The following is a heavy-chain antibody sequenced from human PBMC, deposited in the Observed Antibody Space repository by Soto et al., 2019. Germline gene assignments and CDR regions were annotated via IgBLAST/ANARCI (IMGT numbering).Heavy chain of an antibody. CDR3: AKVPYIVVVPAAIGERSDP. J-gene: IGHJ5*02. CDR2: ISGSGGST. Sequence: GGSLRLSCAASGFTFSSYAMSWVRQAPGKGLEWVSAISGSGGSTYYADSVKGRFTISRDNSKNTLYLQMNSLRAEDTAVYYCAKVPYIVVVPAAIGERSDPWGQGTLVTVSS. V-gene: IGHV3-23*01. D-gene: IGHD2-2*01. CDR1: GFTFSSYA.